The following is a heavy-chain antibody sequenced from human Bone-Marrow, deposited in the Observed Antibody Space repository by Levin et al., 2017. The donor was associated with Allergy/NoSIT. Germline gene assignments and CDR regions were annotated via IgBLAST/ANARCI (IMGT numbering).Heavy chain of an antibody. CDR1: GFTVSSNY. Sequence: PGGSLRLSCAASGFTVSSNYMSWVRQAPGKGLEWVSVIYSGGSTNYAESVKGRFTISRDNTKNTLYLQMNSLRAGDADVDYCARGHYGRYYFDYWGQGTLVTVSS. D-gene: IGHD4-17*01. CDR2: IYSGGST. V-gene: IGHV3-53*01. J-gene: IGHJ4*02. CDR3: ARGHYGRYYFDY.